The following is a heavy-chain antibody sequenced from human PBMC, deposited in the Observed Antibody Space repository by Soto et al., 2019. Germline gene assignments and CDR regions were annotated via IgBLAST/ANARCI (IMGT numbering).Heavy chain of an antibody. CDR2: INHSGST. J-gene: IGHJ5*02. CDR1: GGSFSGYY. Sequence: PSETLSLTCAVYGGSFSGYYWSWIRQPPGKGLEWIGEINHSGSTNYNPSLKSRVTISVDTSKNQFSLKLSSVTAADTAVYYCARRAIFGVVTRYNWFDPWGQGTLVTVSS. V-gene: IGHV4-34*01. D-gene: IGHD3-3*01. CDR3: ARRAIFGVVTRYNWFDP.